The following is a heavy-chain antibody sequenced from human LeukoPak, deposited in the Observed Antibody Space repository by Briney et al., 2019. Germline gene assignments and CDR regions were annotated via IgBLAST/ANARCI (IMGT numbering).Heavy chain of an antibody. J-gene: IGHJ4*02. CDR3: ARAAGYSSGWSAGLFDY. D-gene: IGHD6-19*01. CDR1: GGSISSYY. CDR2: IYYSGST. V-gene: IGHV4-59*01. Sequence: SETLSLTCTVSGGSISSYYWSWIRQPPGKGLEWIGYIYYSGSTNYNPSLKSRVTISVDTSKNQFSLKMSSMTAADTAVYYCARAAGYSSGWSAGLFDYWGQGTLVTVSS.